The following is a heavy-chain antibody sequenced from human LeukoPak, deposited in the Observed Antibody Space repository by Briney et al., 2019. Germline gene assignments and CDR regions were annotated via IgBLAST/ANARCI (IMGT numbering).Heavy chain of an antibody. CDR2: IIPIFGTA. V-gene: IGHV1-69*01. CDR1: GGTFSSYA. J-gene: IGHJ4*02. CDR3: ARSPDWNSQIPTYYFDY. D-gene: IGHD1-7*01. Sequence: SVKVSCKASGGTFSSYAISWVRQAPGQGLEWMGGIIPIFGTANYAQKFQGRVTITADESTSTAYMELNSLRAEDTAVYYCARSPDWNSQIPTYYFDYWGQGTLVTVSS.